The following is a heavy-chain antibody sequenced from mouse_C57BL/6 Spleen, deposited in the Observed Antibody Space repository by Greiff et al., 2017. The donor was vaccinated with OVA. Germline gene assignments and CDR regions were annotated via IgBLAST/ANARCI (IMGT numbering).Heavy chain of an antibody. V-gene: IGHV1-59*01. D-gene: IGHD2-4*01. J-gene: IGHJ3*01. CDR3: ARPYDYDRTWFAY. CDR2: IDPSDSYT. CDR1: GYTFTSYW. Sequence: VQLQQPGAELVRPGTSVKLSCKASGYTFTSYWMHWVKQRPGQGLEWIGVIDPSDSYTNYNQKFKGKATLTVDTSSSTAYMQLSSLTSEDSAVYYCARPYDYDRTWFAYWGQGTLVTVSA.